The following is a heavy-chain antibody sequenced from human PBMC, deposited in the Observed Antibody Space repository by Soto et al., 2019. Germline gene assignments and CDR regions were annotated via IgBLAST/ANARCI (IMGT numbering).Heavy chain of an antibody. V-gene: IGHV3-9*01. CDR1: GFTFDDYA. CDR3: TTDIGYSSSWYPLYSYYYGMAF. D-gene: IGHD6-13*01. Sequence: EVQLVESGGGLVQPGRSLRLSCAASGFTFDDYAMHWVRQAPGKGLEWVSGISWNSGSIGYADSVKGRVTIARDNAKNFLYLQMNSLRAEDTALYYCTTDIGYSSSWYPLYSYYYGMAFWGQGTTVTVSS. CDR2: ISWNSGSI. J-gene: IGHJ6*02.